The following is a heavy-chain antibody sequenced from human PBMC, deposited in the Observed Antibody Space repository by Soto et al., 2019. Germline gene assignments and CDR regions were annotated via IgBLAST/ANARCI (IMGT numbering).Heavy chain of an antibody. V-gene: IGHV3-21*01. CDR1: GFTFSTYS. CDR2: ISGSSTYI. Sequence: EVQLVESGGGLVKPGGSLRLSCAASGFTFSTYSMNWVRQTPGKGLEWVSSISGSSTYIYYADSVKGRFTISRDNAKNSLYLQMNSLRAEDTAVYYCAREGSSGWYFDYWGQGTLVTVSS. D-gene: IGHD6-19*01. CDR3: AREGSSGWYFDY. J-gene: IGHJ4*02.